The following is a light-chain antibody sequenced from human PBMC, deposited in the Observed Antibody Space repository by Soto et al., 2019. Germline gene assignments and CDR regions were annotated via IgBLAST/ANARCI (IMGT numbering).Light chain of an antibody. Sequence: SYELTQPPSVSVAPGQTASITCGGNNIGIKSVHWYQQKPGQAPVLVVYDDRARPSGIPERFSGSKSGNTASLTISGLQAEDEADYYCCSYAGSYTLWVFGGGTKVTVL. V-gene: IGLV3-21*02. CDR2: DDR. J-gene: IGLJ3*02. CDR1: NIGIKS. CDR3: CSYAGSYTLWV.